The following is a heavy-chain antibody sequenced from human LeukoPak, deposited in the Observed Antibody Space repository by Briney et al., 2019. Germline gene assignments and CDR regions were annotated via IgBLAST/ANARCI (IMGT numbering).Heavy chain of an antibody. D-gene: IGHD6-6*01. CDR3: ARPGAARHPFDY. J-gene: IGHJ4*02. CDR1: GFTFSSYA. CDR2: ISGSGGST. Sequence: GGSLRLSCAASGFTFSSYAMSWVRQAPGKGLEWVSAISGSGGSTYYADSVRGRFTISRDNSKNTLYLQMNSLRAEDTAVYYCARPGAARHPFDYWGQGTLVTVSS. V-gene: IGHV3-23*01.